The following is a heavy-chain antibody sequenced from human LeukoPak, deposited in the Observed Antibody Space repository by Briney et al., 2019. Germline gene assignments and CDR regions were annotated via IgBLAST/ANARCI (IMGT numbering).Heavy chain of an antibody. D-gene: IGHD4-23*01. CDR1: GGSISSYY. J-gene: IGHJ4*02. CDR2: IYYSGST. Sequence: SETLSLTCTVSGGSISSYYGSWIRQPPGKGLEWIGYIYYSGSTNYNPSLKSRVTISVDTSKNQFSLKLSSVTAADTAVYYCAREAPGNHLDYWGQGTLVTVSS. V-gene: IGHV4-59*01. CDR3: AREAPGNHLDY.